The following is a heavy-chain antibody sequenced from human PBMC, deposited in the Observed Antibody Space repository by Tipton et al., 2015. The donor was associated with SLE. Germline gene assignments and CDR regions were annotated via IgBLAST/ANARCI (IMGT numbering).Heavy chain of an antibody. CDR1: GFSFSSYA. V-gene: IGHV3-23*01. CDR3: AKVEMGWGFQGWYFDL. Sequence: SLRLSCAASGFSFSSYAMTWVRQAPGKGLEWVSSIGGSGRSTYYADSVKGRSTISRDNTKNTLYLQMNSLRAEDTGVYYCAKVEMGWGFQGWYFDLWGRGTLVTVSS. J-gene: IGHJ2*01. D-gene: IGHD2-21*01. CDR2: IGGSGRST.